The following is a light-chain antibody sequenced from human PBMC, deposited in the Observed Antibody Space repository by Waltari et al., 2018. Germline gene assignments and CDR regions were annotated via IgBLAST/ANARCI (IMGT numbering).Light chain of an antibody. V-gene: IGLV5-45*02. CDR3: SIWHSGAWV. CDR1: SGINVGTYR. CDR2: YKSDSNK. Sequence: QAVLTQPSSLSASPGASASLTCTLGSGINVGTYRIYWYQKKPGSPPQYLLRYKSDSNKQQGSGVPSRFSGSTDASANAGIFLISGLQSEDEADYYCSIWHSGAWVFGGGTKVTVL. J-gene: IGLJ3*02.